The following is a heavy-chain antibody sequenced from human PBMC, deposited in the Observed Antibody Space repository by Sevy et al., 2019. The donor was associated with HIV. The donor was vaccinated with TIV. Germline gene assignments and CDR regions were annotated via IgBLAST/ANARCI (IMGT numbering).Heavy chain of an antibody. CDR1: GFTFSSYA. V-gene: IGHV3-23*01. CDR3: AKGKTGYCSGGSCYPNWYFDL. J-gene: IGHJ2*01. Sequence: GGSLRLSCAASGFTFSSYAMSWVRQAPGKGLEWVSAISGSGGRTYYADSVKGRFTISRDNSKNTLYLQMNSLRAEDTAVYYCAKGKTGYCSGGSCYPNWYFDLWGRGTLVTVSS. CDR2: ISGSGGRT. D-gene: IGHD2-15*01.